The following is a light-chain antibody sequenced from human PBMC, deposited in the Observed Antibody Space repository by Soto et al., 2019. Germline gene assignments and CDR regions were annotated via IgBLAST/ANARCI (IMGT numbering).Light chain of an antibody. Sequence: DIQITQSPSSLSASVGDTVTITCRASQRISTWLAWYQQTPGKAPKLLIYEASTLESGVPSRFSGSGSGTEFTLTISSLQPEDSATYYCQQFESYSFGQGTKLEI. J-gene: IGKJ2*01. CDR2: EAS. V-gene: IGKV1-5*01. CDR1: QRISTW. CDR3: QQFESYS.